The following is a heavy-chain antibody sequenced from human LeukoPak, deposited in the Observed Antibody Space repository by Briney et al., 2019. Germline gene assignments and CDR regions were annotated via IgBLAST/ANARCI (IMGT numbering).Heavy chain of an antibody. Sequence: GRSLRLSCAASGFTFSSYGMHWVRQAPGKGLEWVSVIYSGGSTYYADSVKGRFTISRHNSKNTLYLQMNSLRAEDTAVYYCARASSAYYYYGMDVWGQGTTVTVSS. CDR2: IYSGGST. D-gene: IGHD2-15*01. V-gene: IGHV3-53*04. CDR1: GFTFSSYG. CDR3: ARASSAYYYYGMDV. J-gene: IGHJ6*02.